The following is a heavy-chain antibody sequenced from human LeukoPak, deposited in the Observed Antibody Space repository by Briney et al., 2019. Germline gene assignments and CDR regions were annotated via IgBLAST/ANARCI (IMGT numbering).Heavy chain of an antibody. J-gene: IGHJ3*02. CDR1: GYTFTGYY. CDR2: INPHSGGT. CDR3: ARGLATYDSSGYTAFDI. V-gene: IGHV1-2*02. D-gene: IGHD3-22*01. Sequence: GASVKVSCKASGYTFTGYYIHWVRQAPGQGLEWMGWINPHSGGTNYAQKFQGRVTMTRDTSISTAYMELSRLRSDDTAVYYCARGLATYDSSGYTAFDIWGQGTMVTVSS.